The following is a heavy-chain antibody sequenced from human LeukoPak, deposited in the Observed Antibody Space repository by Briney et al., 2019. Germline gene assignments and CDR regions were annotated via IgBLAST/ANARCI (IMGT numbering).Heavy chain of an antibody. J-gene: IGHJ4*02. Sequence: ASVKVSCKAAGYPFISFGISWVRQAPGQGLEWMGWFSAYNGKTEFAQRFQDRVTMTTDTSTTTAYMELRSLRSDDTAMYYCARDHEDVYGSGSYKLWGQGTRVTVSS. CDR1: GYPFISFG. V-gene: IGHV1-18*01. CDR3: ARDHEDVYGSGSYKL. CDR2: FSAYNGKT. D-gene: IGHD3-10*01.